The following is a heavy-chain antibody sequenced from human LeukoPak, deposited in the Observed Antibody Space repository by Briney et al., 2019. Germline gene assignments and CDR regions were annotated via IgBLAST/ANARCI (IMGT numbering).Heavy chain of an antibody. D-gene: IGHD6-19*01. CDR2: ISGSGGNT. Sequence: GGSLRLSCAASGFTFSSSAMNWVRQAPGKGLEWVSAISGSGGNTYYADSVKGRFTISRDKSKNTLYPQMNSLRAEDTAVYYCAKPGYSSGWYIFDFWGQGTLVTVSS. CDR1: GFTFSSSA. CDR3: AKPGYSSGWYIFDF. V-gene: IGHV3-23*01. J-gene: IGHJ4*02.